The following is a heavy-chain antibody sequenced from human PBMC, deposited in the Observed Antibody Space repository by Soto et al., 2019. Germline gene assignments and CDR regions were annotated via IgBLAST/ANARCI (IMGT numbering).Heavy chain of an antibody. CDR3: ARGAGYSSSWYLSPDYYGMDV. D-gene: IGHD6-13*01. V-gene: IGHV1-2*04. CDR1: GYTFTGYY. J-gene: IGHJ6*02. CDR2: INPNSGGT. Sequence: ASVKVSCKASGYTFTGYYMHWVRQAPGQGLEWMGWINPNSGGTNYAQKFQGWVTMTRDTSISTAYMELSRLRSDDTAVYYCARGAGYSSSWYLSPDYYGMDVWGQGTTVTVSS.